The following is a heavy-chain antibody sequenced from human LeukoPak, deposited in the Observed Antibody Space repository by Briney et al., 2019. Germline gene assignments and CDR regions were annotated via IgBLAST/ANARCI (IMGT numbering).Heavy chain of an antibody. J-gene: IGHJ4*02. Sequence: GGSLRLSCAASGFTFSSYAMHWVRQAPGKGLEWVAVISYDGSNKYYADSVKGRFTISRDNSKNTLYLQMNNLRAEDTAVYYCVSFYETYWGRGTLVTVSS. D-gene: IGHD2-2*01. CDR2: ISYDGSNK. CDR3: VSFYETY. V-gene: IGHV3-30*04. CDR1: GFTFSSYA.